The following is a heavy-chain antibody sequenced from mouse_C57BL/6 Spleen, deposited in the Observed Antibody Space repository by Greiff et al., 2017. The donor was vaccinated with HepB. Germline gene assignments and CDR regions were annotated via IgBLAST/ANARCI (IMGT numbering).Heavy chain of an antibody. Sequence: EVQLVESGGGLVKPGGSLKLSCAASGFTFSSYAMSWVRQTPEKRLEWVATISDGGSYTYYPDNVKGRFTISRDNAKNNPYLQMSHLKSEDTALYYCARDGLGFDYWGQGTTLTVSS. CDR2: ISDGGSYT. CDR3: ARDGLGFDY. V-gene: IGHV5-4*01. D-gene: IGHD4-1*01. CDR1: GFTFSSYA. J-gene: IGHJ2*01.